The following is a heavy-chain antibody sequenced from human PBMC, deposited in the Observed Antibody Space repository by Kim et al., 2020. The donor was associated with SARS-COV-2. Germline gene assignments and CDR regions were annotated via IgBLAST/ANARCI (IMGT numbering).Heavy chain of an antibody. Sequence: SETLSLTCAVYGASFSGYYWSWIRQPPGKGLEWIGEINNSGSTNYNPSLKSRVIISLHTSKNQFSLKLSSVTAADTAVYYCARHAAAGGSNWFDPWGRGT. CDR3: ARHAAAGGSNWFDP. V-gene: IGHV4-34*01. J-gene: IGHJ5*02. D-gene: IGHD6-13*01. CDR2: INNSGST. CDR1: GASFSGYY.